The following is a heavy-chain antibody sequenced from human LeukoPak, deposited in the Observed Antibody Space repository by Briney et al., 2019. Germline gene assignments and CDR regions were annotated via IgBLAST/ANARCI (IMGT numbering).Heavy chain of an antibody. V-gene: IGHV4-38-2*02. D-gene: IGHD3-16*01. J-gene: IGHJ5*02. CDR3: AREGAVPGIDP. Sequence: PSETLSLTCAVFGYSITSGFSWGWIRQPPGKGPEWIGTISHSGSTDYKSTLESRLTISMDTSKNQFSLRLTSVTAADTAVYYCAREGAVPGIDPWGQGTLVTVSS. CDR1: GYSITSGFS. CDR2: ISHSGST.